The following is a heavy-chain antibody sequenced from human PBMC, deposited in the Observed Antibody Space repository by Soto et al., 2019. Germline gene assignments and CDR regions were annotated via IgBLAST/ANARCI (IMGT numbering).Heavy chain of an antibody. J-gene: IGHJ4*02. Sequence: ASVKVSCKASGYTFTSYGISWVRQALGQGLEWMGWISAYNGNTNYAQKLQGRVTMTTDTSTSTAYMELRSLRSDDTAVYYCARGSMIVVVTASDYWGQGTLVTVSS. CDR3: ARGSMIVVVTASDY. CDR1: GYTFTSYG. D-gene: IGHD3-22*01. CDR2: ISAYNGNT. V-gene: IGHV1-18*01.